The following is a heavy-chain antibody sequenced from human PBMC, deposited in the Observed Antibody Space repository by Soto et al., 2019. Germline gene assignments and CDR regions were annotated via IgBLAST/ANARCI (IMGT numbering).Heavy chain of an antibody. D-gene: IGHD3-3*02. V-gene: IGHV3-23*02. J-gene: IGHJ3*02. Sequence: PGGSLRLSCAASGFTFSSYAMSCVRQAPGKGLEWISAIIASGGETTEYVAFVKGRFTISRDDSKNTLYLQMNSLKSEDTAVYYCTKVLALPPNDAFDIWGQGTMVTVSS. CDR1: GFTFSSYA. CDR3: TKVLALPPNDAFDI. CDR2: IIASGGETT.